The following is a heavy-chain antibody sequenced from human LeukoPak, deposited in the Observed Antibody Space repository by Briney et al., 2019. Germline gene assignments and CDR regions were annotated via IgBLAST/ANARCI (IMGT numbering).Heavy chain of an antibody. CDR3: ARTPGGAAATFDY. D-gene: IGHD6-13*01. J-gene: IGHJ4*02. CDR2: IYYSGST. Sequence: SETLSLTCTVSGYSISSGYYWGWIRQPPGKGLEWIGSIYYSGSTYYNPSLKSRVTISVDTSKNQFSLKLSSVTAADTAVYYCARTPGGAAATFDYWGQGTLVTVSS. V-gene: IGHV4-38-2*02. CDR1: GYSISSGYY.